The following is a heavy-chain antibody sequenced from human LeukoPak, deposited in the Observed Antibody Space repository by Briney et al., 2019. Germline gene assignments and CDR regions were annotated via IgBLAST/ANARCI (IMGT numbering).Heavy chain of an antibody. Sequence: ASVKVSCKSSGYTFTSYDINWVRQATGQGLEWMGWMNPNSGNTGYAQKFQGRVTMTMNTSISKAYIELRSLRSEATAVYYCARRAHRLSKGIAVAGTRLDFDYWGQGTLVTVSS. V-gene: IGHV1-8*01. CDR3: ARRAHRLSKGIAVAGTRLDFDY. D-gene: IGHD6-19*01. J-gene: IGHJ4*02. CDR2: MNPNSGNT. CDR1: GYTFTSYD.